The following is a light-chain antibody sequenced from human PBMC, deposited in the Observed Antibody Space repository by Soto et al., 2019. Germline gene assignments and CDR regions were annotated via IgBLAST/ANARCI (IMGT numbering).Light chain of an antibody. Sequence: EIVLTQSPATLSLSPGERATLSCRASHSVSSFYLAWYQQKPGQAPRLLISGAANRATGIPDRLSGSGSGTDFTLTISRLEPEDFAVYYCQQYGSSWYTFGQGTKLEIK. CDR1: HSVSSFY. V-gene: IGKV3-20*01. CDR2: GAA. CDR3: QQYGSSWYT. J-gene: IGKJ2*01.